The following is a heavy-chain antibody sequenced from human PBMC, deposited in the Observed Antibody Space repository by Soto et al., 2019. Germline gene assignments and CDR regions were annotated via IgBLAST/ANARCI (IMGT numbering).Heavy chain of an antibody. D-gene: IGHD6-19*01. CDR3: ARNVAGDDYFDY. J-gene: IGHJ4*02. CDR1: GGSISSGDYY. CDR2: IYYSGST. V-gene: IGHV4-30-4*01. Sequence: SETLSLTCTVSGGSISSGDYYWSWIRQPPGKGLEWIGYIYYSGSTYYNPSLKSRVTISVDTSKNQFSLKLSSVTAADTAVYYCARNVAGDDYFDYWCQGTLVTVSS.